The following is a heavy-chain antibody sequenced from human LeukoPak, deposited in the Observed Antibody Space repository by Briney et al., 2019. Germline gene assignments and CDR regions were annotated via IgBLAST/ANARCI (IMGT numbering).Heavy chain of an antibody. CDR3: ARVIAAAGQVFDY. J-gene: IGHJ4*02. CDR1: GYTFTSYD. V-gene: IGHV1-8*01. D-gene: IGHD6-13*01. Sequence: ASVKVSCKASGYTFTSYDINWVRQATGQGLEWMGWMNPNSGNTGYAQKFQGRVTMTRNTSISTAYMELSSLRSEDTAVCYCARVIAAAGQVFDYWGQGTLVTVSS. CDR2: MNPNSGNT.